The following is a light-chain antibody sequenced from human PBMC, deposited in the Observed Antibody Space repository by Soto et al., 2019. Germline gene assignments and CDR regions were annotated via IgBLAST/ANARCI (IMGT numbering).Light chain of an antibody. CDR1: QSISSW. J-gene: IGKJ1*01. Sequence: DIQMTQSPSAVSASVGGGVTITCLASQSISSWLAWYRQKPGKAPKLLIYDASSLESGVPSRFSGSGSGTEFTLTISSLQPDDFATYYCQQYNSYPWTFGQGTKVDIK. V-gene: IGKV1-5*01. CDR2: DAS. CDR3: QQYNSYPWT.